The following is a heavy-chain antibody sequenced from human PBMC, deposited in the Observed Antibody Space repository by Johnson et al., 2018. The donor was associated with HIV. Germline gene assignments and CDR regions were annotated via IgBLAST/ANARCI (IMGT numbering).Heavy chain of an antibody. CDR3: ARVRVGAFDI. V-gene: IGHV3-66*02. CDR2: IYSGGST. Sequence: MQLVESGGGLVKPGGSLRLSCAASGFTFSNAWMSWVRQAPGKGLEWVSIIYSGGSTYYADSVKGRFTISRDNSKNTLHLQMSSLRPEDTAVYYCARVRVGAFDIWGQGTMVTVSS. J-gene: IGHJ3*02. D-gene: IGHD1-26*01. CDR1: GFTFSNAW.